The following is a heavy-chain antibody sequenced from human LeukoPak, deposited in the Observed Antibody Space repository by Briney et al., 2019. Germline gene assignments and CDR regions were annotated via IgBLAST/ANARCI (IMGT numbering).Heavy chain of an antibody. D-gene: IGHD6-25*01. CDR1: GYTFSDFF. CDR3: ARGRPGDYFDY. CDR2: INPSSGAT. Sequence: GASVKVSCKASGYTFSDFFMNWVRQAPGQGLEWMGWINPSSGATNFAQTFQGRVTMTRDTSIDTAYMELSSLTSDDTAVYYCARGRPGDYFDYWGQGTLVTVSS. J-gene: IGHJ4*02. V-gene: IGHV1-2*02.